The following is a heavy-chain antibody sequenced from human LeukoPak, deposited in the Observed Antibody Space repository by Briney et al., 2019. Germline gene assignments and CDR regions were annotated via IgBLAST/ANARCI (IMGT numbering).Heavy chain of an antibody. V-gene: IGHV4-34*01. CDR1: GGSFSGYY. D-gene: IGHD3-9*01. CDR2: INHSGST. J-gene: IGHJ4*02. Sequence: MSSETLSLTCAVYGGSFSGYYWSWIRQPPGKGLEWIGEINHSGSTNYNPSLKSRVTISVDTSKNQFSLKLSSVTAADTAVYYCARGVADAGYFDWLLLAYYFDYWGQGTLVTVSS. CDR3: ARGVADAGYFDWLLLAYYFDY.